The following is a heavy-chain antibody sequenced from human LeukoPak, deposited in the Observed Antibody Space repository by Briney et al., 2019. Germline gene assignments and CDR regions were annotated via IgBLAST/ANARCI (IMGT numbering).Heavy chain of an antibody. CDR2: ISAYNGNT. CDR3: ARVGVGPHYYYGMDV. CDR1: GYTFTSYG. J-gene: IGHJ6*02. V-gene: IGHV1-18*01. Sequence: ASVKVSCKASGYTFTSYGISWVRQAPGQGLEWMGWISAYNGNTNYAQKLQGRVTMTTDTSTSTAYMELRSLRSDDTAVYYCARVGVGPHYYYGMDVWGQGTTVTVSS.